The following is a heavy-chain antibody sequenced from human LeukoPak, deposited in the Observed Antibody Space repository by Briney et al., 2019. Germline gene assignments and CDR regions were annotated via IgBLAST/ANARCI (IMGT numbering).Heavy chain of an antibody. V-gene: IGHV3-23*01. CDR3: AKRAVPGNAFFDN. CDR1: GFTFSDHY. J-gene: IGHJ4*02. D-gene: IGHD6-19*01. CDR2: ISGSGGST. Sequence: GGSLRLSCVASGFTFSDHYMSWIRQAPGKGLEWVSSISGSGGSTYYADSVKGRFTISRDNSKNTLFLQMNSLRAEDTAMYCCAKRAVPGNAFFDNWGQGNLVTVSS.